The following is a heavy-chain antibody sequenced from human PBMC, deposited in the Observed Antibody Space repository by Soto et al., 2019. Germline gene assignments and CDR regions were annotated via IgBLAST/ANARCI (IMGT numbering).Heavy chain of an antibody. J-gene: IGHJ4*02. CDR2: ISYDGSNK. D-gene: IGHD5-18*01. CDR3: AKDIVRYTYGACDN. CDR1: GFTFSSYG. V-gene: IGHV3-30*18. Sequence: QVQLVESGGAVVQPGKSLRLSCAASGFTFSSYGMYWIRQAPGKGLEWVAAISYDGSNKFHADSVKGRFTISRDNSQNTLYLQMNSLSTEDMAVYYCAKDIVRYTYGACDNWGQGALVTVSS.